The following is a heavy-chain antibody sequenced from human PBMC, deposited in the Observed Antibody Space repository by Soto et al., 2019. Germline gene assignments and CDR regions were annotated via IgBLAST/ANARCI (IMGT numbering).Heavy chain of an antibody. J-gene: IGHJ4*02. Sequence: QVQLVQSVAEVKKPGASVKVSCEASGYTFTSYDINWVRQATGQGLEWMGWMNANSGNTGYAQRFQGRVTMTRNTSISTAYMELSSLRSEDTAVYYCARSTNDYGDRHWGQGTLVTVSS. V-gene: IGHV1-8*01. CDR2: MNANSGNT. CDR3: ARSTNDYGDRH. D-gene: IGHD4-17*01. CDR1: GYTFTSYD.